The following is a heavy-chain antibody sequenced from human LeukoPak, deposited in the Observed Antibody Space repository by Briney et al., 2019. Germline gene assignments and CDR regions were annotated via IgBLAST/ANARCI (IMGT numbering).Heavy chain of an antibody. J-gene: IGHJ4*02. CDR1: GYTFNNHG. CDR3: ARDVRVSQFDY. Sequence: GASVKVSCKASGYTFNNHGIIWVRQAPGQGLEWMGWISGYNGQTDYAQKFQGRVTLTTDTSTSTAYMEVRSLTSDDTAMYYCARDVRVSQFDYWGQGTLVTVSS. V-gene: IGHV1-18*01. CDR2: ISGYNGQT.